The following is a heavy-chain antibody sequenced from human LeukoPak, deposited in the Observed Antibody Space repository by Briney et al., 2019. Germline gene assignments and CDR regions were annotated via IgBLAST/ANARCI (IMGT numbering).Heavy chain of an antibody. V-gene: IGHV1-2*02. CDR1: GYTFTAYY. D-gene: IGHD3-10*01. J-gene: IGHJ4*02. CDR3: ARVGGFGELS. Sequence: ASVKVSCKTSGYTFTAYYTLWVRQAPGQGPEWMGWINPNNGGTNYAQKFQGRVTMTRDTSISAAYMELSRLRSDDTAVYYRARVGGFGELSWGQGTLVTVSS. CDR2: INPNNGGT.